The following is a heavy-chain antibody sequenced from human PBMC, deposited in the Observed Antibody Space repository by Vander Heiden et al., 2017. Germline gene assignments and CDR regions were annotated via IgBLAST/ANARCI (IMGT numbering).Heavy chain of an antibody. Sequence: EVQLSESGGGLVQPGASLRLSCAASGFTFSSQAMTWVRPAPGEGLEGVSAISGIGGSTYYAASVKGRFTISRDNSKNTLYLQMNSLRAEDTAVYYCAKMMAVAGPFDYWGQGTLVTVSS. V-gene: IGHV3-23*01. D-gene: IGHD6-19*01. CDR3: AKMMAVAGPFDY. CDR2: ISGIGGST. J-gene: IGHJ4*02. CDR1: GFTFSSQA.